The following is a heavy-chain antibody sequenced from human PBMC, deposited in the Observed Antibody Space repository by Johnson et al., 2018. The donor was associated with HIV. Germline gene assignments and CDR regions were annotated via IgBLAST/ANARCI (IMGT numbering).Heavy chain of an antibody. J-gene: IGHJ3*02. D-gene: IGHD3-22*01. Sequence: VQVVESGGGLVQPGGSLRLSCTASGFTFSTYWMSWVRQAPGKGLEWVANIKQDGSEKYYVDSVKGRFTISRDNAKNSLYLQMNSLRAEDTAVYYCARDHIRGYDSPNDAFDIWGQGTMVTVSS. V-gene: IGHV3-7*01. CDR2: IKQDGSEK. CDR1: GFTFSTYW. CDR3: ARDHIRGYDSPNDAFDI.